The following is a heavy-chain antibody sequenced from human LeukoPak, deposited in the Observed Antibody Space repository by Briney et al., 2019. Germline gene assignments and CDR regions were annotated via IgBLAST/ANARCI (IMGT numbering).Heavy chain of an antibody. Sequence: GGSLRLSCAASGFTFSSYGMHWVRQAPGKGLEWVAVIWYDGSNKYYADSVKGRFTISRDNSKNTLYLQMNSLRAEDTAVYYCARVGYSSSWTVAGSYLDYWGQGTLVTVSS. CDR1: GFTFSSYG. CDR3: ARVGYSSSWTVAGSYLDY. J-gene: IGHJ4*02. D-gene: IGHD6-13*01. CDR2: IWYDGSNK. V-gene: IGHV3-33*01.